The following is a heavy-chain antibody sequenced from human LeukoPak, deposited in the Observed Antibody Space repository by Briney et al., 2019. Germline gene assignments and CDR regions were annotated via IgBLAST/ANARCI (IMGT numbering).Heavy chain of an antibody. Sequence: GASVKVSCKASGYTFTGYYMHWVRQAPGQGLEWMGWINPNSGGTNYAQKFQGWVTMTRDTSISTAYMELSRLASDVTAVYFCARGTPGSYLGYWGQGTLVTVSS. J-gene: IGHJ4*02. CDR1: GYTFTGYY. D-gene: IGHD3-16*02. CDR2: INPNSGGT. CDR3: ARGTPGSYLGY. V-gene: IGHV1-2*04.